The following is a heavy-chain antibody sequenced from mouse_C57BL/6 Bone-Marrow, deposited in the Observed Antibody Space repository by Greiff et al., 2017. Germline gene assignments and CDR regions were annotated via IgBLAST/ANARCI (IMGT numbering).Heavy chain of an antibody. CDR1: GYTFTSYW. V-gene: IGHV1-55*01. CDR3: ARSHYYGSSPSWFAY. J-gene: IGHJ3*01. Sequence: QVQLQQPGAELVKPGASVKMSCKASGYTFTSYWITWVKQRPGQGLAWIGDIYPGSGSTNYNQKFKDKATLTADKSSSTAYRQLISLTSEDSAVYYCARSHYYGSSPSWFAYWGQGTLVTVSA. D-gene: IGHD1-1*01. CDR2: IYPGSGST.